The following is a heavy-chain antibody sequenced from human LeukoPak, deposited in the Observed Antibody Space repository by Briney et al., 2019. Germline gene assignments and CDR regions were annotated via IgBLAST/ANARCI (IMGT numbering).Heavy chain of an antibody. CDR3: AGYYDSSGYYPDY. J-gene: IGHJ4*02. CDR2: IYSGGNT. D-gene: IGHD3-22*01. Sequence: PGGSLRLSCAASGLTVSSNCMSWVRQAPGKGLEWVSFIYSGGNTYYADSVKGRFTISRDNSKNTVHLQMNSLRAEDTAMYYCAGYYDSSGYYPDYWGQGTLVTVSS. V-gene: IGHV3-53*01. CDR1: GLTVSSNC.